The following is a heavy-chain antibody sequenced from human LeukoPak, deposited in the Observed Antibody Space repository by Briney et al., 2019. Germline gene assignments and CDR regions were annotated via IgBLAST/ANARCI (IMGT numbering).Heavy chain of an antibody. J-gene: IGHJ4*02. D-gene: IGHD5-18*01. CDR2: IGNTEA. Sequence: GGSLRLSCATSGFPFETNAMSWVRRAPGKGLEWVATIGNTEAFYADSVTGRFTISRDNSKNTVNLQMNRLRVEDTAIYYCAKDWIQFNRVFDCFDSWGQGTLVTVSS. V-gene: IGHV3-23*01. CDR1: GFPFETNA. CDR3: AKDWIQFNRVFDCFDS.